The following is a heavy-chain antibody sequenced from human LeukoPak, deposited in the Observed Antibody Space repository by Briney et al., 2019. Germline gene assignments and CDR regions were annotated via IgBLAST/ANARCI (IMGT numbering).Heavy chain of an antibody. D-gene: IGHD1-26*01. V-gene: IGHV4-39*01. CDR1: GGSISSSSYY. CDR2: IYYSGST. Sequence: SETLSLTCTVSGGSISSSSYYWGWIRQPPGKRLGWIGSIYYSGSTYYNPSLKSRVTISVDTSKNQFSLKLSSVTAADTAVYYCARHFNSGSYPRRYYYYGMDVWGQGTTVTVSS. J-gene: IGHJ6*02. CDR3: ARHFNSGSYPRRYYYYGMDV.